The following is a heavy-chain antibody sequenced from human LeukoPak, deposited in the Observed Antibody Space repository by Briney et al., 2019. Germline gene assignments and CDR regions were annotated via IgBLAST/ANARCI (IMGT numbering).Heavy chain of an antibody. D-gene: IGHD4-11*01. V-gene: IGHV4-31*03. CDR2: IYHTGST. Sequence: SQTLSLTCTVSNGSITSGGYYWSWLRQHPGKGLEWIGHIYHTGSTYYNSSLKSRLTMSVDTSKNEFSLRLNSVTVADTAVYYCARGGVVTTTPRFDPWAREPWSPSPQ. CDR1: NGSITSGGYY. J-gene: IGHJ5*02. CDR3: ARGGVVTTTPRFDP.